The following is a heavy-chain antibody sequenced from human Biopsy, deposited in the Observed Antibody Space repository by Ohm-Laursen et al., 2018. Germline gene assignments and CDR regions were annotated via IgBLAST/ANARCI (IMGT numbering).Heavy chain of an antibody. V-gene: IGHV4-34*01. CDR1: GESSSGYF. J-gene: IGHJ6*02. CDR2: INQSGST. CDR3: ARGSGYFKLDV. Sequence: GTLSLTCAVNGESSSGYFWNWIRKPPGKGLEWIGEINQSGSTKYNPSLKRRATLSADSSNSQFSLRLTSATAADTAIYYCARGSGYFKLDVWGQGTTVTVSS. D-gene: IGHD5-12*01.